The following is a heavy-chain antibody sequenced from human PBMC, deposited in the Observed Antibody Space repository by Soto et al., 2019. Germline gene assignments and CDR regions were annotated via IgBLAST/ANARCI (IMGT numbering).Heavy chain of an antibody. CDR2: ISSSSSTI. V-gene: IGHV3-48*02. CDR1: GFSFSAYN. D-gene: IGHD2-2*01. Sequence: EVQLVESGGGLVQPGGSLRLSCAASGFSFSAYNMNWVRQAPGKGLEWLSYISSSSSTIYCADSVKGRFTISRDNAKNSLYLQMNSLRDEDTAVYYCTRAMPTQYGDAFDIWGQGTMVTVSS. CDR3: TRAMPTQYGDAFDI. J-gene: IGHJ3*02.